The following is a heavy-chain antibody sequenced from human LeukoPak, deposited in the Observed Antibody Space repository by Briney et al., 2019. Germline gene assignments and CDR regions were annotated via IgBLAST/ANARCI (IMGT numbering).Heavy chain of an antibody. V-gene: IGHV3-21*01. CDR2: IGRSASDI. Sequence: GGSLRLSCAASGFTFSTYSLNWVRQAPGKGLERVSSIGRSASDIYYADSVKGRFSISRDNAKSSLYLQMNSLRAEDTAVYFCVRGVISGDDYWGQGTLVTVSS. CDR3: VRGVISGDDY. D-gene: IGHD3-10*01. J-gene: IGHJ4*02. CDR1: GFTFSTYS.